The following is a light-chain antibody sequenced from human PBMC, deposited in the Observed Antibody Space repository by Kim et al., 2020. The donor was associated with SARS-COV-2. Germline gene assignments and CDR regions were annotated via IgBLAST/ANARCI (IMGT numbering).Light chain of an antibody. CDR1: SSDVGGYSS. CDR3: SSHTTSSTYV. Sequence: GQSITIACTGTSSDVGGYSSVSWYQQHPGKAPKLMIYDVSERASGVSNRFSGSQSGNTASLTISGLRAEDEADYYCSSHTTSSTYVFGSGTKVTVL. J-gene: IGLJ1*01. V-gene: IGLV2-14*03. CDR2: DVS.